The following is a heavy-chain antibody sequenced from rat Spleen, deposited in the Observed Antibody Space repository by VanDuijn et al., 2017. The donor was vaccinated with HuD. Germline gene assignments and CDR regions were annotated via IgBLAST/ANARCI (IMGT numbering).Heavy chain of an antibody. CDR1: GFTFSNYD. J-gene: IGHJ3*01. D-gene: IGHD1-2*01. V-gene: IGHV5S13*01. CDR3: ATGLFPRAAIFAY. Sequence: EVQLVESGGGLVQPGRSLKLSCAASGFTFSNYDMAWVRQAPTKGLEWVASISTSGGSTYYRDSVKGRFTISRDNAKNTLYLQMDSLRSEDTATYYCATGLFPRAAIFAYWGQGTLVTVSS. CDR2: ISTSGGST.